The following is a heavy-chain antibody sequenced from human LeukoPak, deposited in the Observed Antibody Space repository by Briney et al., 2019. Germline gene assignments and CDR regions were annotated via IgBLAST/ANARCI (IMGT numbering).Heavy chain of an antibody. Sequence: GGSLRLSCAASGFTFDDYAMHWIRQAPGKGLEWVSGISWNSGSIGYADSVKGRFTISRDNAKNSLYLQMNSLRAEDTALYYCAKEAGSGYYYFDYWGQEPWSPSPQ. V-gene: IGHV3-9*01. J-gene: IGHJ4*01. CDR3: AKEAGSGYYYFDY. CDR1: GFTFDDYA. CDR2: ISWNSGSI. D-gene: IGHD3-22*01.